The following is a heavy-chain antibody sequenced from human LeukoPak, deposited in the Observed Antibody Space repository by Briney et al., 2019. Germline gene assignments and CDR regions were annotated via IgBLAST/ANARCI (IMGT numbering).Heavy chain of an antibody. D-gene: IGHD5-18*01. CDR1: GYTFTGYY. Sequence: GASVKVSCKASGYTFTGYYMHWVRQAPGQGLEWMGWINPNSGGTNYAQKFQGRVTMTRDTSISTAYMELSRLRSDDTAVYYCARRGTAVVTGFDPWGQGTLVTVSS. CDR3: ARRGTAVVTGFDP. CDR2: INPNSGGT. J-gene: IGHJ5*02. V-gene: IGHV1-2*02.